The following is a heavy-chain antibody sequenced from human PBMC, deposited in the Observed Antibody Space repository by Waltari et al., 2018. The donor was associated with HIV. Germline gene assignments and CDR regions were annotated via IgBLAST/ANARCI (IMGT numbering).Heavy chain of an antibody. CDR1: RLPFSTSF. CDR3: AKWGSSPPSRYYYYGMDV. D-gene: IGHD6-6*01. CDR2: LSGSGGST. V-gene: IGHV3-23*01. Sequence: EVQLLESGGGLVQPGGSLRFSCASPRLPFSTSFLSWFRQAPGKGLEGVSALSGSGGSTYYGDSVKGRFTISRDNSKNTLYLQMNSLRAEDTAVYYCAKWGSSPPSRYYYYGMDVWGQGTTVTVSS. J-gene: IGHJ6*02.